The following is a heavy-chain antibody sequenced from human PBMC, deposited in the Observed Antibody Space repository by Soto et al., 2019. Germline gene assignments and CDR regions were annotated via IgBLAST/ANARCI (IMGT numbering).Heavy chain of an antibody. J-gene: IGHJ6*03. D-gene: IGHD3-22*01. V-gene: IGHV3-74*01. CDR2: ISSYGSDT. Sequence: GGSLRLSCAASGFTFSRYWMHWVRQAPGKGLVWVSRISSYGSDTHYADSVKGRFTISRDNAKNTLISVTAADTAVYYCARHARVVGTMYHYYYMDVWGKGTTVTVSS. CDR1: GFTFSRYW. CDR3: ARHARVVGTMYHYYYMDV.